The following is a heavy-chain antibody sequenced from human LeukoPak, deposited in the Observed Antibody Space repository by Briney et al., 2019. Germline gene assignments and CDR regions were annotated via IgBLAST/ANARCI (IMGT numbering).Heavy chain of an antibody. CDR1: GSSFTSYW. Sequence: GASLQISCEGSGSSFTSYWIGWVRQLRGKGVELMGIIYPGDSDTKYSPSFQGQVTISADKSISTAYLQWSSLKASDTAMYYCARQGTAMSYHVDYWGQGTLVTVSS. CDR2: IYPGDSDT. CDR3: ARQGTAMSYHVDY. J-gene: IGHJ4*02. D-gene: IGHD5-18*01. V-gene: IGHV5-51*01.